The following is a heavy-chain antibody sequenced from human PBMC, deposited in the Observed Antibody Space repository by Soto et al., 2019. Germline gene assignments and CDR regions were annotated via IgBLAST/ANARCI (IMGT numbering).Heavy chain of an antibody. V-gene: IGHV4-59*01. D-gene: IGHD6-13*01. J-gene: IGHJ6*02. CDR3: ARDLCEAAAGTCMDV. CDR2: IYYSGST. Sequence: PSETLSLTCTVSGGSISSYYWSWIRQPPGKGLEWIGYIYYSGSTNYNPSLKSRVTISVDTSKNQFSLKLSSVTAADTAVYYCARDLCEAAAGTCMDVWGQGTTVTVSS. CDR1: GGSISSYY.